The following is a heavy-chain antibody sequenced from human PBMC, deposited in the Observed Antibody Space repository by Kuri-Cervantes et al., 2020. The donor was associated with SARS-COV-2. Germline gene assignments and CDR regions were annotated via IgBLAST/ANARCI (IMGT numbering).Heavy chain of an antibody. Sequence: GSLRLSCAVSGGSISSGSYYWSWIRQPPGKGLEWIGEINHSGSTNYNPSLKSRVTISVDTSKNQFSLKLSSVTAADTAVYYCARDHKGSYGDYFDYWGQGTLVTVSS. CDR3: ARDHKGSYGDYFDY. D-gene: IGHD1-26*01. V-gene: IGHV4-39*07. J-gene: IGHJ4*02. CDR2: INHSGST. CDR1: GGSISSGSYY.